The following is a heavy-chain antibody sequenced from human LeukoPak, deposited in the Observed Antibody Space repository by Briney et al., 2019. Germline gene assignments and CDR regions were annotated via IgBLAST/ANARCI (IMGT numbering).Heavy chain of an antibody. V-gene: IGHV4-30-4*07. J-gene: IGHJ4*02. CDR3: ARRFEWYFDY. Sequence: PSQTLSLTCAVSGGSISSGGYSWSWIRQPPGKGLEWIGYIYYSGSTNYNPSLKSRVTISVDTSKNQFSLKLSSVTAADTAVYYCARRFEWYFDYWGQGTLVTVSS. CDR1: GGSISSGGYS. CDR2: IYYSGST. D-gene: IGHD2-8*01.